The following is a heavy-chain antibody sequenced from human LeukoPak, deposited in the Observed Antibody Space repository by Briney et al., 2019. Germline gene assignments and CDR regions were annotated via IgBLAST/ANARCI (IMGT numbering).Heavy chain of an antibody. V-gene: IGHV1-46*01. D-gene: IGHD3-10*01. Sequence: ASVKVSCKASGYTFTSYYMHWVRQAPGQGLEWMGIINPSGGSTSYAQKFQGRVTMTRDTSTSTVYMELSSLRSEDTAVYYCARDLVRGVIISYFDYWGQGTLVIVSS. CDR1: GYTFTSYY. CDR3: ARDLVRGVIISYFDY. J-gene: IGHJ4*02. CDR2: INPSGGST.